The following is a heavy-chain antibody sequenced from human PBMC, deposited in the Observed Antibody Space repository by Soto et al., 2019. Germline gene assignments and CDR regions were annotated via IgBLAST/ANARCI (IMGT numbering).Heavy chain of an antibody. Sequence: GSLRLSCAVYGGSFSGYYWSWIRQPPGKGLEWIGEINHSGSTNYNPSLKSRVTISVDTSKNQFSLKLSSVTAADTAVYYCAGADMTTVTTYYFDYWGQGTLVTVSS. D-gene: IGHD4-17*01. V-gene: IGHV4-34*01. CDR3: AGADMTTVTTYYFDY. J-gene: IGHJ4*02. CDR2: INHSGST. CDR1: GGSFSGYY.